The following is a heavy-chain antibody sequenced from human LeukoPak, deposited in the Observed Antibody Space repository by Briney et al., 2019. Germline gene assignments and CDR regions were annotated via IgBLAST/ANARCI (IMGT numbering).Heavy chain of an antibody. V-gene: IGHV1-69*13. CDR2: IIPIFGTA. J-gene: IGHJ4*02. Sequence: SVKVSCKASGGTFSSYAISWVRQAPGQGLEWMGGIIPIFGTANYAQKFQGRVTITADESTSTAYMELSSLRSEDTAVYYCARKRFGEMEFFDYWGQGTLVTVSS. CDR3: ARKRFGEMEFFDY. CDR1: GGTFSSYA. D-gene: IGHD3-10*01.